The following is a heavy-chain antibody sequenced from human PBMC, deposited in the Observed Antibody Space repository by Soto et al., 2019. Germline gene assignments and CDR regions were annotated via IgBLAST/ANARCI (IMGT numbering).Heavy chain of an antibody. J-gene: IGHJ4*01. CDR2: IIPIFGTA. CDR1: GGTFSSYA. V-gene: IGHV1-69*05. Sequence: QVQLVQSGAEVKKPGSSVKVSCKASGGTFSSYAISWVRQAPGQGLEWMGGIIPIFGTANYAQKFQGRVKITQDEPTRPGYMLLSSLRADDTGVYYGARQKMIVVVVLSLFDNGGHGTLVT. CDR3: ARQKMIVVVVLSLFDN. D-gene: IGHD2-15*01.